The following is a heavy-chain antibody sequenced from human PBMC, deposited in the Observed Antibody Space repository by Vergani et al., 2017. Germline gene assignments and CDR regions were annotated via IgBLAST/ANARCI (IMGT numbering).Heavy chain of an antibody. V-gene: IGHV1-46*03. J-gene: IGHJ4*02. CDR2: INPSGGST. D-gene: IGHD1-26*01. Sequence: QVQLVQSGAEVKKPGSSVKVSCKASGGTFSSYAISWVRQAPGQGLEWMGIINPSGGSTSYAQKFQGRVTMTRDTSTSTVYMELSSLRSEDTAVYYCARVLTVGATYFDYWGQGTLVTVSS. CDR3: ARVLTVGATYFDY. CDR1: GGTFSSYA.